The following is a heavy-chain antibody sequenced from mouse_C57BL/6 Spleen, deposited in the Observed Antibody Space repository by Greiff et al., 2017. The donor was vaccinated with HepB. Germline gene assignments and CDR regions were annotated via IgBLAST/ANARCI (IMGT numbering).Heavy chain of an antibody. Sequence: EVKVVESGGGLVQPGGSLKLSCAASGFTFSDYYMYWVRQTPEKRLEWVAYISNGGGSTYYPDTVKGRFTISRDNAKNTLYLQMSRLKSEDTAMYYCARGGSYGSSYWYFDVWGTGTTVTVSS. J-gene: IGHJ1*03. CDR1: GFTFSDYY. CDR3: ARGGSYGSSYWYFDV. V-gene: IGHV5-12*01. CDR2: ISNGGGST. D-gene: IGHD1-1*01.